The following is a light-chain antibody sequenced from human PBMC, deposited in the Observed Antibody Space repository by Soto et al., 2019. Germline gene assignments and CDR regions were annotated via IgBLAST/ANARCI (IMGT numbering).Light chain of an antibody. Sequence: DIQMTQSPSSLSTSVGDRVTITCRASQNIGRNLNWYQQKPGKAPKLLIYTVSNLQTGVPLRFSGRGSGTEFTLTISALQHEDFATYYCQQCYSIPPKFGAGTKVDIK. J-gene: IGKJ4*01. V-gene: IGKV1-39*01. CDR2: TVS. CDR3: QQCYSIPPK. CDR1: QNIGRN.